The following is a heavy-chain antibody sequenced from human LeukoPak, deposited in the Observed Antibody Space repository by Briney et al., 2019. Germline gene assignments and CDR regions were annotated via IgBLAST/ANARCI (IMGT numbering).Heavy chain of an antibody. CDR3: ARVGYFDWLLLATKKRDAFDI. V-gene: IGHV4-38-2*02. Sequence: SETLSLTCTVSGYSISSGYYWGWIRQPPGKGLEWIGSIYHSGSTYYNPSLKSRVTISVDTSKNQFSLKLSSVTAADTAVYYCARVGYFDWLLLATKKRDAFDIWGQGTMVTVSS. CDR2: IYHSGST. D-gene: IGHD3-9*01. CDR1: GYSISSGYY. J-gene: IGHJ3*02.